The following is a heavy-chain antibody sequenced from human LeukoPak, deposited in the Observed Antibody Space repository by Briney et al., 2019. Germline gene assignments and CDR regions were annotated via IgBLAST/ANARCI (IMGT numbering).Heavy chain of an antibody. J-gene: IGHJ4*02. CDR1: GFSFSSYG. CDR3: AKSYGDYGSLDY. V-gene: IGHV3-30*02. D-gene: IGHD4-17*01. CDR2: LRYDGSDK. Sequence: PGGSLRLSCAASGFSFSSYGMHWVRQAPGKGLEWVAFLRYDGSDKVYADFVKGRFSISRDNSKNTLYLQMNSLRAEDTAVYYCAKSYGDYGSLDYWGQGTLVTVSS.